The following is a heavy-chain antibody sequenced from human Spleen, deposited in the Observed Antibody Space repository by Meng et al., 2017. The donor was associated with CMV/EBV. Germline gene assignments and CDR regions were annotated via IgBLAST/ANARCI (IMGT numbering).Heavy chain of an antibody. CDR2: ISYDGSNK. J-gene: IGHJ4*02. CDR3: ASGSSTRQQLDY. V-gene: IGHV3-30*04. Sequence: CAASGLNFSSYAMRWVRQAPGRGVEWVAVISYDGSNKYYADSVKGRFTISRDNSKNTLYLQMNSLRAEDTAVYYCASGSSTRQQLDYWGQGTLVTVSS. D-gene: IGHD1/OR15-1a*01. CDR1: GLNFSSYA.